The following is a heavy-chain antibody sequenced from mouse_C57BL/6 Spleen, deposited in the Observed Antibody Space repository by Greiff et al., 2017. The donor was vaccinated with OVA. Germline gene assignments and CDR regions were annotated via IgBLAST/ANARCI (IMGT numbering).Heavy chain of an antibody. CDR2: IDPSDSET. Sequence: QVQLQQPGAELVRPGSSVKLSCKASGYTFTSYWMHWVKQRPIQGLEWIGNIDPSDSETHYNQKFKDKATLTVDKSSSTAYMQLSSLTSEDSAVYYCARERGITTVVGYAMDYWGQGTSGTVSS. J-gene: IGHJ4*01. CDR3: ARERGITTVVGYAMDY. D-gene: IGHD1-1*01. CDR1: GYTFTSYW. V-gene: IGHV1-52*01.